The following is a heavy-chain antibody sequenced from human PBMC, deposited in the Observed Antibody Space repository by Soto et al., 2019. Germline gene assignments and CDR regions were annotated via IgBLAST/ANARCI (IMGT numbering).Heavy chain of an antibody. Sequence: SEPLSLTCTVSDGSISSGGYYWSWIRQHPGKGLEWIGYIYYSGSTYYNPSLKSRVTISVDTSKNQFSLKLSSVTAADTAVYYCAREFRNYDFWSGNFDYWGQGTLVTVSS. CDR2: IYYSGST. J-gene: IGHJ4*02. D-gene: IGHD3-3*01. CDR3: AREFRNYDFWSGNFDY. V-gene: IGHV4-31*03. CDR1: DGSISSGGYY.